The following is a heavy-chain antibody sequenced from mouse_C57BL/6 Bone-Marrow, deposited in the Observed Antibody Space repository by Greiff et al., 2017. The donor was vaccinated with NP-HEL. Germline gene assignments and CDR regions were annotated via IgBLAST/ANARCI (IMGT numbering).Heavy chain of an antibody. V-gene: IGHV1-15*01. CDR2: IDPETGGT. D-gene: IGHD2-3*01. J-gene: IGHJ4*01. CDR1: GYTFTDYE. Sequence: VQLQESGAELVRPGASVTLSCKASGYTFTDYEMHWVKQTPVHGLEWIGAIDPETGGTAYNQKFKGKAILTADKSSSTAYMELRSLTSEDYAVYYCTRYDGYYVNYYAMDYWGQGTSVTVSS. CDR3: TRYDGYYVNYYAMDY.